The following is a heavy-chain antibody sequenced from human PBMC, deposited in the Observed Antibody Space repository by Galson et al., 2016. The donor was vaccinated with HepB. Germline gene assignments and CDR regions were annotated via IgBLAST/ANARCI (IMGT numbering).Heavy chain of an antibody. D-gene: IGHD2-2*01. Sequence: GLEWVSSISGDGAPYYVDSMKGRFTISRDNSKDTLYLQMISLRAEDTAVYYCARDRGFYSSTWDWGQGTLVTVSS. CDR2: ISGDGAP. V-gene: IGHV3-23*01. J-gene: IGHJ4*02. CDR3: ARDRGFYSSTWD.